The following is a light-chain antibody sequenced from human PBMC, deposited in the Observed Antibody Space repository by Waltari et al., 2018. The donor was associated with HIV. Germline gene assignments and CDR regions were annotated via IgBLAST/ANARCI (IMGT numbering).Light chain of an antibody. CDR3: SSYAGSNNWV. V-gene: IGLV2-8*01. J-gene: IGLJ3*02. CDR2: EVS. Sequence: QSALTPPPSASGSPGPSGSISSPGPPSTGRVYTCFPWYQQHPGKAPNLMIYEVSKRPSGVPDRFSGSKSGNTASLTVSGLQAEDEADYYCSSYAGSNNWVFGGGTKLTVL. CDR1: PSTGRVYTC.